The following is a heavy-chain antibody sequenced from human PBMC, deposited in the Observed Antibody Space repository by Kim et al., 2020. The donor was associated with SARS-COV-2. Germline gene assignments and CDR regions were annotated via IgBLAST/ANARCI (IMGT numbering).Heavy chain of an antibody. CDR3: ARHLKSLGRLRWSLDY. Sequence: SETLSLTCTVSGGSISSYYWSWIRQPPGKGLEWIGYIYYSGSTNYNPSLKSRVTISVDTSKNQFSLKLSSVTAADTAVYYCARHLKSLGRLRWSLDYWGQRALVTVSS. CDR1: GGSISSYY. D-gene: IGHD2-8*01. CDR2: IYYSGST. V-gene: IGHV4-59*08. J-gene: IGHJ4*02.